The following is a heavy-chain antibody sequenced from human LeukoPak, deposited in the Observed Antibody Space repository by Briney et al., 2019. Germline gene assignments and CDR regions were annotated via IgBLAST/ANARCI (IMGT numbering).Heavy chain of an antibody. Sequence: PGGSLRLSCAASGFSFSTYWMSWVRQAPEKGLEWVANIKQDGSEKNYVDSVKGRFTISRENAKNSLFLQMSSLRSEDTAVYYCAAEGYAALGYWGQGTLVTVSS. D-gene: IGHD5-12*01. CDR1: GFSFSTYW. V-gene: IGHV3-7*03. CDR2: IKQDGSEK. CDR3: AAEGYAALGY. J-gene: IGHJ4*02.